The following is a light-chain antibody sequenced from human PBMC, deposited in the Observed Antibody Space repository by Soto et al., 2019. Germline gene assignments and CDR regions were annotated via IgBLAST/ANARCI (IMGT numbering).Light chain of an antibody. CDR3: SSYTSSSTAV. V-gene: IGLV2-14*01. CDR2: DVS. CDR1: SSDVGGYNY. Sequence: QSALTQPASVSGSPGQSITISCTGTSSDVGGYNYVSWYQQHPGKAPKLMIYDVSSRPSGVSNRSSGSKSGNTASLTISGLQAEDEADYYCSSYTSSSTAVFGTGTKLTVL. J-gene: IGLJ1*01.